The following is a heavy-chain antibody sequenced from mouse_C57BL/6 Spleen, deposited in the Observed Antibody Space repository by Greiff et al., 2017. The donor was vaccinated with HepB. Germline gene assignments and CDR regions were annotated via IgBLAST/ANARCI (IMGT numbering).Heavy chain of an antibody. V-gene: IGHV1-67*01. CDR1: GYTFTDYA. D-gene: IGHD1-1*01. J-gene: IGHJ1*03. Sequence: QVQLQQSGPELVRPGVSVKISCKGSGYTFTDYAMHWVKQSQAKSLEWIGVISTYFGDASYNQKLKDKATMTVDKSSSTAYMELARLTSEDSAVYYCARNYYGSSGYFDVWGTGTTVTVSS. CDR2: ISTYFGDA. CDR3: ARNYYGSSGYFDV.